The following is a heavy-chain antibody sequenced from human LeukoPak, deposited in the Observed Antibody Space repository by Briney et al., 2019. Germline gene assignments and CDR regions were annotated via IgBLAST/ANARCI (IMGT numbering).Heavy chain of an antibody. CDR2: ISAYNGNT. D-gene: IGHD3-10*01. CDR1: GYTFPSYV. J-gene: IGHJ4*02. Sequence: GASVKVSCKASGYTFPSYVISWVRQAPGQGLEWMGWISAYNGNTNYAQKLQGRVTMTTDTSTSTAYMELRSLRSDDTAVYYCARATMVQGVITPPFDYWGQGTLVTVSS. V-gene: IGHV1-18*01. CDR3: ARATMVQGVITPPFDY.